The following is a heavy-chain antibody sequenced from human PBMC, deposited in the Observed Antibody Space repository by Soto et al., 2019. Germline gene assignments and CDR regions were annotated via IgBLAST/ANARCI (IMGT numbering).Heavy chain of an antibody. D-gene: IGHD5-12*01. CDR2: IYHSGST. V-gene: IGHV4-30-2*01. Sequence: QLQLQESGSGLVKPSQTLSLTCAVSGGSISSGGYSWSWIRQPPGKGLVWIGYIYHSGSTYYNPSLKSRVTISVDRSKNQFSLKLSSVTAADTAVYCCASVTVATKKFDPWGQGTLVTVSS. J-gene: IGHJ5*02. CDR3: ASVTVATKKFDP. CDR1: GGSISSGGYS.